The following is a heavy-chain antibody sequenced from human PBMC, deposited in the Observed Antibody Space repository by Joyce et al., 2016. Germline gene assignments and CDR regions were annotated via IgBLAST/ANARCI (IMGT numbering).Heavy chain of an antibody. CDR2: VSGSGGNT. CDR1: GFTFSSFA. CDR3: AKVGYSSCWSTFPDAFDI. D-gene: IGHD6-19*01. V-gene: IGHV3-23*01. J-gene: IGHJ3*02. Sequence: EVQLLESGGGLVQPGGSLRLSCAASGFTFSSFAMSWVRQARGKGLEWVSAVSGSGGNTYYENSVKGRFTISRDNAKNTLSLQMNSLRAEDTAVYYCAKVGYSSCWSTFPDAFDIWGQGTIVTVSS.